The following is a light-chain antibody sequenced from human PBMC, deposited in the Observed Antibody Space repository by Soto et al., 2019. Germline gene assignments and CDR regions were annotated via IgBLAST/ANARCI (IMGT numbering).Light chain of an antibody. Sequence: QSALTQPASVSGSPGQSITISCTGTSSDVGSHNLVSWYRQYPGKAPKLMIYEVSNRPSGVSNRFSGSKSGNTASLTISGLQAEDEADYYCSSYTSSSTLYVFGTGTKLTVL. CDR1: SSDVGSHNL. V-gene: IGLV2-14*02. CDR3: SSYTSSSTLYV. J-gene: IGLJ1*01. CDR2: EVS.